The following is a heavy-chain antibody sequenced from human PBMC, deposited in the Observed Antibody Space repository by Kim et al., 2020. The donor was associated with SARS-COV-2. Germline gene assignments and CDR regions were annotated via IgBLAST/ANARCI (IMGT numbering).Heavy chain of an antibody. Sequence: GGSLRLSCAASGFTFSSYAMNWVRQAPGKGLEWVSIISGSGGNTYYADSVKGRFTISRDNSRNTLYLQINCLRAEDTAVYYCAKDGPRGCTSASCSSPDVWGQGTTVTVSS. J-gene: IGHJ6*02. CDR3: AKDGPRGCTSASCSSPDV. CDR1: GFTFSSYA. D-gene: IGHD2-2*01. CDR2: ISGSGGNT. V-gene: IGHV3-23*01.